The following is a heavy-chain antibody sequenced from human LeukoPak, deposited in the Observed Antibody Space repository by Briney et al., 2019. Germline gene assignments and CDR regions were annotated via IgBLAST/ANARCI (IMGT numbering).Heavy chain of an antibody. V-gene: IGHV4-59*08. CDR1: GGSISSYY. Sequence: SETLSLTCTVSGGSISSYYWSWIRQPPGKGLEWIGYIYYSGSTNYNPSLKSRVTISVDTSKNQFSLKLSSVTAADTAVYYCARVKWERGYFDYWGQGTLVTVSS. J-gene: IGHJ4*02. CDR2: IYYSGST. D-gene: IGHD1-26*01. CDR3: ARVKWERGYFDY.